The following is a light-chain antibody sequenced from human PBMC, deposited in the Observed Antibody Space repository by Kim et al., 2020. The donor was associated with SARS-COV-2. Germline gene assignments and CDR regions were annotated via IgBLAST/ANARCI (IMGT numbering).Light chain of an antibody. CDR1: TSDVGGYNY. CDR3: CSYTSTSSRI. V-gene: IGLV2-11*03. Sequence: GQSITISCTGTTSDVGGYNYVSWFQLFPGKAPRLLIYGVTKRPSGVPDRFSGSKSGNTASLTISGLQADDEAEYFCCSYTSTSSRIFGEGTQLTVL. J-gene: IGLJ2*01. CDR2: GVT.